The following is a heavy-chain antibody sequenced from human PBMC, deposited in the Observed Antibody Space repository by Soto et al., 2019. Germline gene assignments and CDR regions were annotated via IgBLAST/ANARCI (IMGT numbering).Heavy chain of an antibody. D-gene: IGHD3-9*01. CDR2: MNPNSGNT. CDR1: GYTFTSYD. CDR3: AVARLRYFDWFLGMDV. Sequence: ASVKVSCKASGYTFTSYDINWVRQATGQGLEWMGWMNPNSGNTGYAQKFQGRVTMTRNTSISTAYMELSSLRSEDTAVYYCAVARLRYFDWFLGMDVWGKGTTVTVSS. V-gene: IGHV1-8*01. J-gene: IGHJ6*03.